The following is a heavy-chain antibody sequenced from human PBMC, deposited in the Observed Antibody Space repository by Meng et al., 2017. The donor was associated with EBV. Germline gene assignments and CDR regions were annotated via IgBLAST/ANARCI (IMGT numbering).Heavy chain of an antibody. V-gene: IGHV1-18*01. CDR1: GYTFTSYG. Sequence: GELVLLGAEVKEPGASVKVSCKASGYTFTSYGSSWVQQAPGQGLEWMGWISAYNGNTNYAQKLQGRVTMPTDTSTSTAYMELRSLRSDDTAVYYCARDGRLYDTPSPFDYWGQGTLVTVSS. CDR2: ISAYNGNT. D-gene: IGHD3-22*01. J-gene: IGHJ4*02. CDR3: ARDGRLYDTPSPFDY.